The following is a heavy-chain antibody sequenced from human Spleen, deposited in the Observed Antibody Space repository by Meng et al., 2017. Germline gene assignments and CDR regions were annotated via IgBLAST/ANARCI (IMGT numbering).Heavy chain of an antibody. CDR2: INHSGST. CDR1: GGSFSDYY. V-gene: IGHV4-34*01. D-gene: IGHD4-11*01. CDR3: ARGPTTMAHDFDY. Sequence: QVQLTQWGAGLLKPSDPLSLTCVVAGGSFSDYYWSWIRQPPGKGLEWIGEINHSGSTNYNPSLESRATISVDTSQNNLSLKLSSVTAADSAVYYCARGPTTMAHDFDYWGQGTLVTVSS. J-gene: IGHJ4*02.